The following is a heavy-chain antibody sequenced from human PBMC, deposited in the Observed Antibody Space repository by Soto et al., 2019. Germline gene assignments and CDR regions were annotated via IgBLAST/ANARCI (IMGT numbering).Heavy chain of an antibody. CDR1: GYTFNSFG. V-gene: IGHV1-18*01. J-gene: IGHJ3*02. D-gene: IGHD3-22*01. Sequence: QVQLVQSGAEVKKPGASVKVSCEASGYTFNSFGISWVRQAPGQGLEWMGWISFFNGNTNYAQKLQGRVTMTTDTSTRTAYMELRSLRSDDTAVYYCASNLIYDRGGYHAFDMWGQGTTVTVSS. CDR2: ISFFNGNT. CDR3: ASNLIYDRGGYHAFDM.